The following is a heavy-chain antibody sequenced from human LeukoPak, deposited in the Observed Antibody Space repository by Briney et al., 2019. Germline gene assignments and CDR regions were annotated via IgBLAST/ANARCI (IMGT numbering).Heavy chain of an antibody. CDR2: INQDGSEK. D-gene: IGHD2-8*01. V-gene: IGHV3-7*01. J-gene: IGHJ6*03. CDR3: ARAGGYCTNGVCYREGCMDV. Sequence: PGGSLRLSCAASGFPFSSHWLSWFRQSPGKGLEWVAHINQDGSEKYYVDSVKGRFTISRDNARNSQYLQMNSLRAEDTAVYYCARAGGYCTNGVCYREGCMDVWGKGTTVTVSS. CDR1: GFPFSSHW.